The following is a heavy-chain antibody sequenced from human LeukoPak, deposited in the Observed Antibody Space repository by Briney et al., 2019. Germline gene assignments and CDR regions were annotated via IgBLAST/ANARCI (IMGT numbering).Heavy chain of an antibody. CDR2: IYHSGST. J-gene: IGHJ4*02. Sequence: SEILSLTCAVSGGSISSSNWWSWVRQPPGKGLEWIGEIYHSGSTNYNPSLKSRVTISVDTSKNQFSLKLSSVTAADTAVYYRARYNLSSGWDYYFDYWGQGTLVTVSS. CDR3: ARYNLSSGWDYYFDY. V-gene: IGHV4-4*02. D-gene: IGHD6-19*01. CDR1: GGSISSSNW.